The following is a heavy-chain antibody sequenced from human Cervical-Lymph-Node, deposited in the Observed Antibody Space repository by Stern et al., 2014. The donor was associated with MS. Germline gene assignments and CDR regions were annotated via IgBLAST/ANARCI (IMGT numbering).Heavy chain of an antibody. J-gene: IGHJ4*02. CDR2: IWYDGSYT. Sequence: VQLEESGGGVVQSGKSLRLSCTASGFTFRNSGMHWVRQAPGKGLEWVALIWYDGSYTSYADSVRDRFTISRDNSKNTLYLQMNSLRVEDTAVYFCARDWDSSNSAYLEYWGQGALVTVSS. V-gene: IGHV3-33*01. D-gene: IGHD6-13*01. CDR3: ARDWDSSNSAYLEY. CDR1: GFTFRNSG.